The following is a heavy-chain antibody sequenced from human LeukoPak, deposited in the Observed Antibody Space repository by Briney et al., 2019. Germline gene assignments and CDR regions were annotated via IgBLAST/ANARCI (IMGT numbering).Heavy chain of an antibody. V-gene: IGHV3-9*01. CDR3: AKARSGWSAFDI. CDR2: ISWNSGSI. D-gene: IGHD6-19*01. Sequence: GGCLRLSCAASGFTFDDYAMHWVRQAPGKGLEWVSGISWNSGSIGYADSVKGRFTISRDNAKNSLYLQMNSLRAEDTALYYCAKARSGWSAFDIWGQGTMVTVSS. CDR1: GFTFDDYA. J-gene: IGHJ3*02.